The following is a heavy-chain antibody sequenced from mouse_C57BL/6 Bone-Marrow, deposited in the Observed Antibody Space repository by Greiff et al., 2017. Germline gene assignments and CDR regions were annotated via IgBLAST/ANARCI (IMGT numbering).Heavy chain of an antibody. J-gene: IGHJ2*01. CDR2: IYPGSGST. Sequence: QVQLQQPGAELVKPGASVKMSCKASGYTFTSYWITWVKQRPGQGLEWIGDIYPGSGSTNYNEKFKSKATLTVDTSSSTAYMKLSSRTSEDSAVYYCARGRESPDYFDYWGQGTTLTVSS. V-gene: IGHV1-55*01. CDR1: GYTFTSYW. CDR3: ARGRESPDYFDY.